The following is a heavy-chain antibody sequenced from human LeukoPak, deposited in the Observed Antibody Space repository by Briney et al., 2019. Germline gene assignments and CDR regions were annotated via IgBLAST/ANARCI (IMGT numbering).Heavy chain of an antibody. CDR2: TLYTGSA. V-gene: IGHV4-59*01. Sequence: SETLSLTCNVSGDSIPSYYWSWIRRPPGERLEWIGFTLYTGSANYNPSLESRISISVDTSKSQFSLTVKSVTAADTAVYYCARVRRVSSSYSTNYYYMDVWGKGTTVTVSS. CDR1: GDSIPSYY. D-gene: IGHD6-6*01. J-gene: IGHJ6*03. CDR3: ARVRRVSSSYSTNYYYMDV.